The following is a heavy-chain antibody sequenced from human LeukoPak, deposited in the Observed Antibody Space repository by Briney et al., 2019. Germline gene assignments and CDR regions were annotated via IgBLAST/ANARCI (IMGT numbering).Heavy chain of an antibody. V-gene: IGHV1-8*01. D-gene: IGHD3-3*01. J-gene: IGHJ6*02. Sequence: ASVKVSCKASGYTFTTYDTNWVRQAPGQGLEWMGWMNPKSGNTGYAQKFQGRVTMTRNTSISTAYMELSSLRSEDTAVYYCARGHAGFWSGYDYYYGMDVWGQGTTVTVSS. CDR3: ARGHAGFWSGYDYYYGMDV. CDR2: MNPKSGNT. CDR1: GYTFTTYD.